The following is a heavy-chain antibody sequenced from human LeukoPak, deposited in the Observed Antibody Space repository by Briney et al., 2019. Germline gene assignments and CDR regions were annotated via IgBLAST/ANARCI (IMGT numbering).Heavy chain of an antibody. V-gene: IGHV4-59*01. CDR3: ARFVGRSGSGYYLY. CDR2: IYYSGST. Sequence: SETLSLTCTVSGDSIRSYYWSWIRQSPGKGLEWIGYIYYSGSTNYNPSLKSRVTISVDTSKNQFSLKLTSVTAADTAVYYCARFVGRSGSGYYLYWGQGTLVTVSS. D-gene: IGHD3-22*01. J-gene: IGHJ4*02. CDR1: GDSIRSYY.